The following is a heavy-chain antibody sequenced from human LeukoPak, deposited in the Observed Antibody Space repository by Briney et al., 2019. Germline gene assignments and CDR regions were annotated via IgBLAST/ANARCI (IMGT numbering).Heavy chain of an antibody. CDR2: ISSSSSNI. CDR1: GFTFSSYS. V-gene: IGHV3-48*01. D-gene: IGHD3-22*01. CDR3: ARGLDDAFDI. Sequence: GGSLRLSCAASGFTFSSYSMNWVRQAPGKGLEWVSYISSSSSNIHYADSVKGRFTISRDNAKNSLDLQMNSLRVEDTAVYYCARGLDDAFDIWGQGTMVTVSS. J-gene: IGHJ3*02.